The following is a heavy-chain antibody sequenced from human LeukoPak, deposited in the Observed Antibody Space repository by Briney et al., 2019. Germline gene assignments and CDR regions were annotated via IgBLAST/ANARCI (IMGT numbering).Heavy chain of an antibody. CDR2: IIPIFGTA. V-gene: IGHV1-69*01. J-gene: IGHJ4*02. D-gene: IGHD3-22*01. CDR1: GGTFSSYA. CDR3: ARGDYYDSSGYYWGGGYYFDY. Sequence: ASVKVSCKASGGTFSSYAISWVRQAPGQGLEWVGGIIPIFGTANYAQKFQGRVTITADESTSTAYMELSSLRSEDTAVYYCARGDYYDSSGYYWGGGYYFDYWGQGTLVTVSS.